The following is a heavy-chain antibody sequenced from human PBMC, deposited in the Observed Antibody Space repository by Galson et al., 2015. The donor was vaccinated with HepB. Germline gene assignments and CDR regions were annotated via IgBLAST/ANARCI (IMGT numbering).Heavy chain of an antibody. CDR3: ARDKTPGYSYGHGMDV. CDR1: GYTFTSYY. CDR2: INPSGGST. Sequence: SVKVSCKASGYTFTSYYMHWVRQAPGQGLEWMGIINPSGGSTSYAQKFQGRVTMTRDTSTSTVYMELSSLRSEDTAVYYCARDKTPGYSYGHGMDVWGQGTTVTVSS. V-gene: IGHV1-46*01. J-gene: IGHJ6*02. D-gene: IGHD5-18*01.